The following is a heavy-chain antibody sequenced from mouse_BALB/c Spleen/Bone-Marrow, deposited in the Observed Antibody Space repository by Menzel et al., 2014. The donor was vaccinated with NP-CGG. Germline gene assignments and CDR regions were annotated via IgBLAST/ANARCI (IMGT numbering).Heavy chain of an antibody. Sequence: VHVKQSGPSLVKPSQTLSLTCSVTGDSITSGYWNWIRQFPGNKLEYMGYISYRGNTYYNPSLKSRISITRDTSKNQYYLQLNSVTTEDTATYYCATHDGYCFDYWGQGTTLTVSS. CDR3: ATHDGYCFDY. V-gene: IGHV3-8*02. D-gene: IGHD2-3*01. CDR2: ISYRGNT. J-gene: IGHJ2*01. CDR1: GDSITSGY.